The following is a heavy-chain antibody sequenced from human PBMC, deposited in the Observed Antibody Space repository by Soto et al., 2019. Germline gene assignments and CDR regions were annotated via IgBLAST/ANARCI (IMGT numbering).Heavy chain of an antibody. CDR2: IYYSGST. CDR3: ATGGYCGGDCYQDY. D-gene: IGHD2-21*02. CDR1: GGSISSGGYY. Sequence: QVQLQESGPGLVKPSQTLSLTCTVSGGSISSGGYYWSWIRQHPGKGLEWIGYIYYSGSTYYNPSLKSRVTISVDTSKNQFSLKMSSVTAADTAVYYCATGGYCGGDCYQDYWGQGTLVTVSS. V-gene: IGHV4-31*03. J-gene: IGHJ4*02.